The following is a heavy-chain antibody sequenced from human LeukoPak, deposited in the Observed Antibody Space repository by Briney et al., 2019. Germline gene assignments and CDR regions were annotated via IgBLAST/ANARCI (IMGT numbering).Heavy chain of an antibody. D-gene: IGHD3-10*01. CDR3: ARHYRRGSGSYWVASYNWFDP. V-gene: IGHV4-39*01. J-gene: IGHJ5*02. CDR2: IYYSGST. CDR1: GGSISSSSYY. Sequence: SETLSLTCTVSGGSISSSSYYWGWIRQPPGKGLEWIGSIYYSGSTYYSPSLKSRVTISVDTSKNQFSLKLSSVTAADTAVYYCARHYRRGSGSYWVASYNWFDPWGQGTLVTVSS.